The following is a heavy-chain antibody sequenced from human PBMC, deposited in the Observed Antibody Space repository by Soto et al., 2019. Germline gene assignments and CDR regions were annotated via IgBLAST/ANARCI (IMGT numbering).Heavy chain of an antibody. Sequence: QVQLVQSGPEVKKPGASVKVSCTPSGYTFTNYGVNWVRQAPGQGLEWMGWISADSGDTKYAQKSQGRVTMTTDTSTRTAYMELRSLRFDDSAVYYCARGGRYSSSSDLTYWGQGTLVTVSS. CDR1: GYTFTNYG. V-gene: IGHV1-18*04. CDR2: ISADSGDT. CDR3: ARGGRYSSSSDLTY. J-gene: IGHJ4*02. D-gene: IGHD6-6*01.